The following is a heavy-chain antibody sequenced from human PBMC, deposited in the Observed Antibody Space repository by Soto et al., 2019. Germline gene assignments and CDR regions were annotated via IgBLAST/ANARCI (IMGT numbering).Heavy chain of an antibody. CDR2: INTDGSSI. CDR1: GFTFSNYW. D-gene: IGHD3-22*01. J-gene: IGHJ4*02. Sequence: EVQLVESGGGLVQPGGSLRLSCAASGFTFSNYWMHWVRQAPGKGLVWVSRINTDGSSISYADSVKDRFTISRNNAKNTLYLQMIGLRAEDTAVYYCAREFVISEYYESSHYQDFWGQGTLVTVSS. V-gene: IGHV3-74*01. CDR3: AREFVISEYYESSHYQDF.